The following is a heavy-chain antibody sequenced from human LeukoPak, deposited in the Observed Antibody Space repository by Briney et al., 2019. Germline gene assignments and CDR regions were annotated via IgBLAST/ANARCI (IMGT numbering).Heavy chain of an antibody. J-gene: IGHJ4*02. CDR2: MNPNSGNT. D-gene: IGHD2-15*01. CDR1: GYTFTSYD. V-gene: IGHV1-8*01. CDR3: ARGPTRYCSGGSCYGEYYFDF. Sequence: GASVKVSCKASGYTFTSYDINWVRQASGQGLEWMGWMNPNSGNTGYAQKFQGRVTMTRNTSISTAYMELSSLRSEDTAVYYFARGPTRYCSGGSCYGEYYFDFWGQGTLVTVSS.